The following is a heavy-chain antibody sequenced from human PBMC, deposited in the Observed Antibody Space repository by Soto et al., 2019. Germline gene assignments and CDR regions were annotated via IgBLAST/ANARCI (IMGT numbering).Heavy chain of an antibody. J-gene: IGHJ5*02. V-gene: IGHV4-59*01. Sequence: SETVSLTCTVSRAPISINYWSWIRQAPGKGLEWIGYIYYSGSTTYNPSLKSRVTMSADTSKDQFSLKLNSVTAADTAVYYCARDAGGPYDPWGPGILVTVSS. D-gene: IGHD2-15*01. CDR3: ARDAGGPYDP. CDR2: IYYSGST. CDR1: RAPISINY.